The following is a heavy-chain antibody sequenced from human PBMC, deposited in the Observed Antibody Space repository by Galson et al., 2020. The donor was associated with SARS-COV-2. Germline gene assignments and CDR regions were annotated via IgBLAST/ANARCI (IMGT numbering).Heavy chain of an antibody. CDR1: GGSISSSSYY. CDR3: ARHTGVAGTYYYYGMDV. D-gene: IGHD6-19*01. J-gene: IGHJ6*02. Sequence: SETLSLTCTVSGGSISSSSYYWGWIRQPPGKGLEWIGSIYYSGSTYYNPSLKGRVTISVDTSKNQFSLKLSSVTAADTAVYYCARHTGVAGTYYYYGMDVWGQGTTVTVSS. CDR2: IYYSGST. V-gene: IGHV4-39*01.